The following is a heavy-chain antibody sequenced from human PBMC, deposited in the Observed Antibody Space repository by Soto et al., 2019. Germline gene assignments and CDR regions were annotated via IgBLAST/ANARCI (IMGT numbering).Heavy chain of an antibody. Sequence: QVQLVQSGAEVKKPGSSVKVSCKASGGTFSNYAISWVRQAPGQGLEWMGGIIPIFGTAHYAQKFQGRVTMTADESTSTAYMELSSLRSEDTAVYYCARDLDRIAARLPYYYYGMDVWGQGTTVTVSS. V-gene: IGHV1-69*12. CDR2: IIPIFGTA. CDR1: GGTFSNYA. CDR3: ARDLDRIAARLPYYYYGMDV. J-gene: IGHJ6*02. D-gene: IGHD6-6*01.